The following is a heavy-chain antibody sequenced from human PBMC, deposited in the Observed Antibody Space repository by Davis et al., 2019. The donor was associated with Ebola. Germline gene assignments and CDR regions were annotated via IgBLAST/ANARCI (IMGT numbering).Heavy chain of an antibody. V-gene: IGHV3-53*01. CDR2: IYSGGST. J-gene: IGHJ4*02. CDR1: GFTVSSNY. D-gene: IGHD6-19*01. CDR3: AGPDSSGWYFDY. Sequence: GESLKISCAASGFTVSSNYMSWVRQAPGKGLEWVSVIYSGGSTYYADSVKGRFTISRDNSKNTLYLQMNSLRAEDTAVYYCAGPDSSGWYFDYWGQGTLVTVSS.